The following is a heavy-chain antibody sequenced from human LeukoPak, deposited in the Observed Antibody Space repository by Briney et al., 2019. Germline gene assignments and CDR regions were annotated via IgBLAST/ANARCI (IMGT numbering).Heavy chain of an antibody. CDR1: GGSISSYY. J-gene: IGHJ6*03. Sequence: SETLSLTCTVSGGSISSYYWSWIRQPPGKGLEWIGYIYYSGGTNYNPSLKSRVTISVDTSKNQFSLKLSSVTAADTAVYYCARGGRYGDDYYYYYMDVWGKGTTVTVSS. V-gene: IGHV4-59*01. CDR2: IYYSGGT. D-gene: IGHD4-17*01. CDR3: ARGGRYGDDYYYYYMDV.